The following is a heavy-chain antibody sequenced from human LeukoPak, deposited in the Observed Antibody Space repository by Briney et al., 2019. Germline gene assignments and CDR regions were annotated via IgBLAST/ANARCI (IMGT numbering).Heavy chain of an antibody. Sequence: GESLKISCKGSGYSFTSYWIGWVRQMPGKGLEWMGIIYPGDSDTRYSPSFQGQVTISADKSISTAYLQWSSLKASGTAMYYCAAPREDYGDYYYYGMDVWGQGTTVTVSS. CDR3: AAPREDYGDYYYYGMDV. D-gene: IGHD4-17*01. J-gene: IGHJ6*02. CDR2: IYPGDSDT. CDR1: GYSFTSYW. V-gene: IGHV5-51*01.